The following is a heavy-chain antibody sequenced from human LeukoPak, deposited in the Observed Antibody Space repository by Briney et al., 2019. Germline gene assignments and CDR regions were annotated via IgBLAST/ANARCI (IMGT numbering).Heavy chain of an antibody. CDR3: AREQTYYYDSSGYYYVWSFDY. V-gene: IGHV3-21*01. CDR2: ISSSSSYT. Sequence: PGGSLRLSCAASGFTFSSYSMNWVRQAPGKGLEWVSTISSSSSYTYYADSVKGRFTISRDNAKNSLYLQMNSLRAEDTAVYYCAREQTYYYDSSGYYYVWSFDYWGQGTLVTVSS. CDR1: GFTFSSYS. J-gene: IGHJ4*02. D-gene: IGHD3-22*01.